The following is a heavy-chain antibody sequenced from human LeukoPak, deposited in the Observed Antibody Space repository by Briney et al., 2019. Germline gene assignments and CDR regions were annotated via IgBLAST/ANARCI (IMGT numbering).Heavy chain of an antibody. V-gene: IGHV3-30-3*01. Sequence: GGSLRLSCVASGFTFNTYSMHWLRQAPGKGLEWVAVLSFDGDEKHYADSVKGRFTISRDNAKNSLYLQMNSLRAEDTAVYYCASNTYYYDSSGYRAFDIWGQGTMVTVSS. CDR2: LSFDGDEK. J-gene: IGHJ3*02. CDR1: GFTFNTYS. CDR3: ASNTYYYDSSGYRAFDI. D-gene: IGHD3-22*01.